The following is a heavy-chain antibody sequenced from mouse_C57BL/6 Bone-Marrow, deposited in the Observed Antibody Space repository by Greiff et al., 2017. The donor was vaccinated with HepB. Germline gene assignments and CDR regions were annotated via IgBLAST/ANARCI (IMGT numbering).Heavy chain of an antibody. V-gene: IGHV5-6*01. D-gene: IGHD2-5*01. CDR2: ISSGGSYT. CDR3: ARQCYSNYPAWFAY. J-gene: IGHJ3*01. CDR1: GFTFSSYG. Sequence: EVQLKESGGDLVKPGGSLKLSCAASGFTFSSYGMSWVRQTPDKRLEWVATISSGGSYTYYPDSVKGRFTISRDNAKNTLYLQMSSLKSEDTAMYYCARQCYSNYPAWFAYWGQGTLVTVSA.